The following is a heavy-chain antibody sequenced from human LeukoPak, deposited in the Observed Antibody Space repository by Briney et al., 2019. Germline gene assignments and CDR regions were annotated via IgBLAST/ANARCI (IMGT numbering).Heavy chain of an antibody. D-gene: IGHD4-17*01. Sequence: SETLSLTCTVSGGSISSGNYYWSWIRQPPGKGLEWIGYIYYSGSTNYNPSLKSRVTISVDTSKNQFSLKLSSVTAADTAVYYCATNPTDYELQYWGQGTLVTVSS. J-gene: IGHJ4*02. CDR1: GGSISSGNYY. CDR2: IYYSGST. V-gene: IGHV4-61*01. CDR3: ATNPTDYELQY.